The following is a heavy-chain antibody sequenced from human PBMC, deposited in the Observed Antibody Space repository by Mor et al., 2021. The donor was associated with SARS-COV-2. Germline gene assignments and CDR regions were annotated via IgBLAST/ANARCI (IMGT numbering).Heavy chain of an antibody. V-gene: IGHV3-66*01. CDR3: ARDGGRQLPPLDY. Sequence: YADSVKGRFTISRDNSKNTLYLQMNSLRAEDTAVYYCARDGGRQLPPLDYWGQGTLVTVSS. D-gene: IGHD1-1*01. J-gene: IGHJ4*02.